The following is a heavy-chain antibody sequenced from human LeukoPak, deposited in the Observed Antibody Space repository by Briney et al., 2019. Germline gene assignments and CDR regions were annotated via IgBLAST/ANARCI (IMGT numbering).Heavy chain of an antibody. J-gene: IGHJ5*02. CDR1: GFTFSNHN. Sequence: GGSLRLSCAASGFTFSNHNMVWVRQLPGKGLEWISYISDSSITMYYADSVKGRFTISRDNAKNSLFLQMNSLRGEDTAVYYCARDGGFCSGGFCYRLFAPWGQGTLVTVSS. CDR3: ARDGGFCSGGFCYRLFAP. D-gene: IGHD2-15*01. CDR2: ISDSSITM. V-gene: IGHV3-48*04.